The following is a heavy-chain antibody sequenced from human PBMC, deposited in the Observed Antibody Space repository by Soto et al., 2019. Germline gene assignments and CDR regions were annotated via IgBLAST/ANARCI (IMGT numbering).Heavy chain of an antibody. V-gene: IGHV3-74*01. Sequence: EVQLVESGGGLVQPGGSLRLSCAASGFTFFAYWIHWVRQVPGKGLVWVSRINSDGSHTSYADSVRGRFTISRDNSKNTVYLQMNSLTAEDTAGYYGAKEGDYGDYGGANWFDSWGQGSLVTVSS. J-gene: IGHJ5*01. D-gene: IGHD4-17*01. CDR1: GFTFFAYW. CDR2: INSDGSHT. CDR3: AKEGDYGDYGGANWFDS.